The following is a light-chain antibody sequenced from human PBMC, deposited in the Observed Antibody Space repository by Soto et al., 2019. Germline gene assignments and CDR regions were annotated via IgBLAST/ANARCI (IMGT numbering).Light chain of an antibody. CDR3: QQYNNWLT. Sequence: EVGMTQSPATLSVFPGERVTLSCRASESVGSNLDWYQQKPGQAPRLLIYGASTRATGVPARFSGSGSGTEVTLTISSLQSEDFALYYCQQYNNWLTFGGGTKVEIE. CDR1: ESVGSN. J-gene: IGKJ4*01. V-gene: IGKV3-15*01. CDR2: GAS.